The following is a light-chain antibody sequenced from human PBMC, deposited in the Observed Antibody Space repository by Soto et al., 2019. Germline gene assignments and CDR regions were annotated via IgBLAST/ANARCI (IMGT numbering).Light chain of an antibody. Sequence: DIQMTQSPSTLSASVGDRVTMTCRASQRISSWLAWYQQKPGKAPKLLIYDASSLESGVPSRFSGSGSGTEFTLTISSLQPDDFATYYCQQYNSYPITFGQGTRLEIK. CDR3: QQYNSYPIT. CDR1: QRISSW. CDR2: DAS. V-gene: IGKV1-5*01. J-gene: IGKJ5*01.